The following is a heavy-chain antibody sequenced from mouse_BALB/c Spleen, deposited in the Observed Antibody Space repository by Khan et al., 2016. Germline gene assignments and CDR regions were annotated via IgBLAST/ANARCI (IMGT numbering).Heavy chain of an antibody. Sequence: QMQLEESGAELARPGASVRLSCKASGYTSANYWMQWVKQRPGQGLEWIGSIYPGDGDTRYSQKFKDKATLTADKSSSSAYIHLRSVASEDSAVYYCADALFVYWGQGTLVTVSA. J-gene: IGHJ3*01. CDR2: IYPGDGDT. CDR3: ADALFVY. V-gene: IGHV1-87*01. CDR1: GYTSANYW.